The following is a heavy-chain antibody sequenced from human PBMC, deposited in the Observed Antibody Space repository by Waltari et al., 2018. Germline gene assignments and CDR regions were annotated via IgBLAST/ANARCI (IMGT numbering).Heavy chain of an antibody. V-gene: IGHV4-34*01. CDR2: INHSGST. CDR3: ARGPGNSSWYRGPRWFDP. J-gene: IGHJ5*02. Sequence: QVQLQRWGAGLLKHSETLSLTCAVYGGSFGGYYWSWISQPPGKGLEWIGEINHSGSTNYNPSLKSRVTISVDTSKNQFSLKLSSVTAADTAVYYCARGPGNSSWYRGPRWFDPWGQGTLVTVSS. D-gene: IGHD6-13*01. CDR1: GGSFGGYY.